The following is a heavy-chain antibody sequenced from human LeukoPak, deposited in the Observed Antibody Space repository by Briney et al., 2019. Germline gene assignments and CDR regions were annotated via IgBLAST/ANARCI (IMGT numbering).Heavy chain of an antibody. CDR1: GFTFSSYG. Sequence: PGGSLRLSCAASGFTFSSYGMHWVRQAPGKGLEWVSSISSSSGYIYYADSVKGRFTISRDNAKASLYLEMNSLRVEDTAVYYCARVPSGWVATPACFDYWGQGSLVTVSS. CDR2: ISSSSGYI. J-gene: IGHJ4*02. D-gene: IGHD5-12*01. CDR3: ARVPSGWVATPACFDY. V-gene: IGHV3-21*01.